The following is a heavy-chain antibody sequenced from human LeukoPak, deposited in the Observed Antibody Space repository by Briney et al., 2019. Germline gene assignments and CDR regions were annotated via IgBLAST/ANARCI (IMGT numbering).Heavy chain of an antibody. CDR3: ARAPGFRVRFDP. D-gene: IGHD3-10*01. V-gene: IGHV4-34*01. CDR2: INHSGST. J-gene: IGHJ5*02. CDR1: GGSFSGYY. Sequence: SETLSLTCAVYGGSFSGYYWSWIRQPPGEGLEWIGEINHSGSTNYNPSLKSRVTISVDTSKNQFSLKLSSVTAADTAVYYCARAPGFRVRFDPWGQGTLVTVSS.